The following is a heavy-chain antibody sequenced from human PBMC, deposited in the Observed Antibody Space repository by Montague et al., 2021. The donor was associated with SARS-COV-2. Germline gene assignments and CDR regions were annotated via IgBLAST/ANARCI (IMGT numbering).Heavy chain of an antibody. D-gene: IGHD1-1*01. CDR3: ARRATGTTVHYYHYGMDV. CDR1: GGSISSSSYY. CDR2: IYYSGST. J-gene: IGHJ6*02. Sequence: SETLSLTCTVSGGSISSSSYYWGWIRQPPGKGLEWIGSIYYSGSTYYNPSLKSRVTISVDTSKNQFSLKLSSVTAADTAVYYCARRATGTTVHYYHYGMDVWGQGTTVTVSS. V-gene: IGHV4-39*01.